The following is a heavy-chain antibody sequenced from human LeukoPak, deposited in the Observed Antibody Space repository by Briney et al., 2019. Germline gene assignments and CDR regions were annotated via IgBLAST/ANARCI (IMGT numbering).Heavy chain of an antibody. V-gene: IGHV3-30-3*01. J-gene: IGHJ4*02. CDR3: ARDKDCSSTSCSHMGY. D-gene: IGHD2-2*01. CDR2: ISYDGSNK. CDR1: GFTFSSYA. Sequence: PGRSLRLSCAASGFTFSSYAMHWVRQAPGKGLEWVAVISYDGSNKYYADSVKGRFTISRDNSKNTLYLQMNSLRAEDTAVYYCARDKDCSSTSCSHMGYWGQGTLVTVSS.